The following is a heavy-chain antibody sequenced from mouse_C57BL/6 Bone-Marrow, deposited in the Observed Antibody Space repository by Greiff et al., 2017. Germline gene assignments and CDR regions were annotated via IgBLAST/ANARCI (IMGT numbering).Heavy chain of an antibody. D-gene: IGHD1-1*01. Sequence: QVQLQQPGAELVKPGASVKVSCKASGYTFTSYWMHWVKQRPGQGLEWIGRIHPSDSDTNYTQKFKGKATLTVAKSSSTAYMQLSILTSEDSAVYYCAIPLSGSSWYAMDYWGQVTSVTVSS. CDR3: AIPLSGSSWYAMDY. V-gene: IGHV1-74*01. CDR1: GYTFTSYW. CDR2: IHPSDSDT. J-gene: IGHJ4*01.